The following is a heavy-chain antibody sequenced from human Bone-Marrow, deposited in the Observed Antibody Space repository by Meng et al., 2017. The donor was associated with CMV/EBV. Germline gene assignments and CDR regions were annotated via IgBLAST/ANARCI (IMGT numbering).Heavy chain of an antibody. CDR3: ARDLPISRDRYDSCGLDY. V-gene: IGHV3-21*01. D-gene: IGHD3-22*01. Sequence: GGSLRLSCAASGFTFSAYNMNWVRQAPGKGLEWVSSISSSSSYIFYADSVKGRFTISRDNAKNSLYLQISSLRADDTAVYYCARDLPISRDRYDSCGLDYWGQGALVTVSS. J-gene: IGHJ4*02. CDR1: GFTFSAYN. CDR2: ISSSSSYI.